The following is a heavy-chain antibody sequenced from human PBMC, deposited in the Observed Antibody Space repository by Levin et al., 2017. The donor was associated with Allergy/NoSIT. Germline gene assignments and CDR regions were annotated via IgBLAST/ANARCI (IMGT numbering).Heavy chain of an antibody. CDR3: ARGLDSAYDYNWFDP. CDR2: INSGGST. V-gene: IGHV4-4*07. Sequence: SETLSLTCTVSGGSLSHYFWSWIRQPAGKGLEYIGRINSGGSTRYNPSLESRVTMSVDTSKNQFSLEMSSVTAADTAMYYCARGLDSAYDYNWFDPWGPGTLVTVSS. J-gene: IGHJ5*02. CDR1: GGSLSHYF. D-gene: IGHD5-12*01.